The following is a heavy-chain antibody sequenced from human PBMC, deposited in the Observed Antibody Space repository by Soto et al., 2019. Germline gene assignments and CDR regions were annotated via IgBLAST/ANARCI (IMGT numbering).Heavy chain of an antibody. CDR2: IYYSGSP. Sequence: PSETLSLPCTVSGGSISSYYWSWIRQPPGKGLEWIGYIYYSGSPNYNPSLKSRVTISVDTSKNQFSLKLSSVTAADTAVYYCARVYSSGWYPGGDAFDIWGQGTMVTVSS. CDR3: ARVYSSGWYPGGDAFDI. J-gene: IGHJ3*02. V-gene: IGHV4-59*01. D-gene: IGHD6-19*01. CDR1: GGSISSYY.